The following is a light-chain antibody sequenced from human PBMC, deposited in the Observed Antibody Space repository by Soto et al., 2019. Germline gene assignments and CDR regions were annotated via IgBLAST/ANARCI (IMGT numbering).Light chain of an antibody. Sequence: EIVVTQARGTLSLSPGERATLSCRASQSVNSNYLGWYQQKYGQAPRLLIFGASTRATGIPARFSGSGSGTEFTLTISSLQSEDFEIYYCQHYNNWPITFGQGTRLEIK. CDR2: GAS. J-gene: IGKJ5*01. CDR1: QSVNSN. CDR3: QHYNNWPIT. V-gene: IGKV3-15*01.